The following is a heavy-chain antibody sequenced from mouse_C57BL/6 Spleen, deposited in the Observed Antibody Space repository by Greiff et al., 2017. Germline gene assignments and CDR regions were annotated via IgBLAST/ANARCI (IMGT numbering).Heavy chain of an antibody. CDR3: AKGDGSLYYAMDY. V-gene: IGHV1-19*01. D-gene: IGHD2-3*01. J-gene: IGHJ4*01. CDR1: GYTFTDYY. Sequence: VQLQQSGPVLVKPGASVKMSCKASGYTFTDYYMNWVKQSHGKSLEWIGVINPYNGGTSYNQKFKGKATLTGDKSSSTAYMELNSLASEDSAVYYCAKGDGSLYYAMDYWGQGTSVTVSS. CDR2: INPYNGGT.